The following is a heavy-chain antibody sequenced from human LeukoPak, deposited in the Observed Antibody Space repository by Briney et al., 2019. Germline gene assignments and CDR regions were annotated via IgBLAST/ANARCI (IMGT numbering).Heavy chain of an antibody. Sequence: GGSLRLSCAASGFTFSSYGMHWVRQAPGKGLEWVSAISGSGGSTYYADSVKGRFTISRDNSKNTLYLQMNSLRAEDTAVYYCAKSTSYDSPYYYMDVWGKGTTVTVSS. CDR3: AKSTSYDSPYYYMDV. CDR1: GFTFSSYG. D-gene: IGHD5-12*01. J-gene: IGHJ6*03. V-gene: IGHV3-23*01. CDR2: ISGSGGST.